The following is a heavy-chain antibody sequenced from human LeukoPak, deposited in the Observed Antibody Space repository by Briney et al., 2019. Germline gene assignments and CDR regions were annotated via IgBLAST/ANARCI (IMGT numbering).Heavy chain of an antibody. CDR3: AKDQSPYYYDRSGYYSFDY. J-gene: IGHJ4*02. D-gene: IGHD3-22*01. Sequence: GGSLRLSCAASGFTFSSYWMSWVRQAPGKGLEWVANIKKDGSEKYYVDSVKGRFTISRDNAKTSLYLQMNSLKAEDTAVYYCAKDQSPYYYDRSGYYSFDYWGQGPLVTVS. V-gene: IGHV3-7*03. CDR1: GFTFSSYW. CDR2: IKKDGSEK.